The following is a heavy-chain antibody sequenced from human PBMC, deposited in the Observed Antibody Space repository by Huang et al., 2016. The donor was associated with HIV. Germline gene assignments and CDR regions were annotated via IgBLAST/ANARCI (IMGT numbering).Heavy chain of an antibody. V-gene: IGHV3-7*04. CDR3: ARVGGHRSGWYFVSGLINY. D-gene: IGHD6-19*01. J-gene: IGHJ4*02. Sequence: EVQLVESGGGLVRPGDSLRLSCAASGFTFSEFWMTWVRQEPGKGLEWGAKIKEDGSEKHFAVSVKGRVNISRDNARSSLYLQMNSLRVDDTATYYCARVGGHRSGWYFVSGLINYWGQGAQVTIS. CDR1: GFTFSEFW. CDR2: IKEDGSEK.